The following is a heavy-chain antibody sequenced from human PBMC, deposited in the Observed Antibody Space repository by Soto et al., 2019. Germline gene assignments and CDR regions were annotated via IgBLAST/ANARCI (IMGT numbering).Heavy chain of an antibody. CDR3: AREVAADGTFREDVFDI. J-gene: IGHJ3*02. D-gene: IGHD6-13*01. CDR2: IIPIFTTT. CDR1: GGTFSNHA. V-gene: IGHV1-69*12. Sequence: QVQLVQSGAEVKKPGSSVKVSCKASGGTFSNHAINWVRQAPGQGLEWMGRIIPIFTTTDYAQRFQGRVTITADESTITAYIELSSLKHDDTAVYYFAREVAADGTFREDVFDIWGKGTMVTVSS.